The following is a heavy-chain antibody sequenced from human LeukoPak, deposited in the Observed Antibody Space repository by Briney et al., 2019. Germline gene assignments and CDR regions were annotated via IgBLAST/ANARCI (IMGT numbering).Heavy chain of an antibody. CDR2: ISSSSSYI. D-gene: IGHD3-22*01. J-gene: IGHJ4*02. CDR1: GFTFSSYS. Sequence: PGGSLGLSCAASGFTFSSYSMNWVRQAPGKGLEWVSSISSSSSYIYYADSVKGRFTISRDNAKNSLYLQMNSLRAEDTAVYYCAKEDYYDSSGYYYSGPGDYWGQGTLVTVSS. CDR3: AKEDYYDSSGYYYSGPGDY. V-gene: IGHV3-21*01.